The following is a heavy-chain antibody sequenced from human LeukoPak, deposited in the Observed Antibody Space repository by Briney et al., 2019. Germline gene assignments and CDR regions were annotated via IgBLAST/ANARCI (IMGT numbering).Heavy chain of an antibody. Sequence: GSLRLSCAASGFTFSSYGMHWVRQAPGKGLEWVAVIWYDGSNKYYADSVKGRFTISRDNSKNTLYLQMNSLRAEDTAVYYCARGTCSGGSCYFDYWGQGTLVTVSS. CDR3: ARGTCSGGSCYFDY. V-gene: IGHV3-33*01. CDR2: IWYDGSNK. D-gene: IGHD2-15*01. CDR1: GFTFSSYG. J-gene: IGHJ4*02.